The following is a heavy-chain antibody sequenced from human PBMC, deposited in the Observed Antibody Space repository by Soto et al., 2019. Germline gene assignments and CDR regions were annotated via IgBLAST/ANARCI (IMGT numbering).Heavy chain of an antibody. CDR2: ISAYNGNT. V-gene: IGHV1-18*04. CDR3: ARITILGLPWDS. J-gene: IGHJ4*02. CDR1: GYTFSSYG. D-gene: IGHD3-3*01. Sequence: QVQLVQSGAEVMKPGASVKVSCKASGYTFSSYGISWVRQAPGQGLEWMGRISAYNGNTNYAQKFQGRVTMTTDTSTSTAYLELRSLRSDDTAVYYCARITILGLPWDSWVQGTLVTVSS.